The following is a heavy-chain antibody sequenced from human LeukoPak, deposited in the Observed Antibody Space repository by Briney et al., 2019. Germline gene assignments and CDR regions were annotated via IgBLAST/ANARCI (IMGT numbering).Heavy chain of an antibody. V-gene: IGHV3-23*01. D-gene: IGHD1-26*01. CDR3: AKGKVNHLGAFDY. CDR2: IDATGGGV. J-gene: IGHJ4*02. CDR1: GFTFSAYA. Sequence: PGGSLRRSCAASGFTFSAYAMSWVRQAPGKGLEWVSCIDATGGGVYYADSVRGRFIISRDNSKKMVYLQMDSLRTEDTAIYYCAKGKVNHLGAFDYWGQGTLVAVSS.